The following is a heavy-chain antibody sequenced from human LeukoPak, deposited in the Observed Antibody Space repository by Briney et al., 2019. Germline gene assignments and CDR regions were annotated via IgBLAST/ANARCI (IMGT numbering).Heavy chain of an antibody. J-gene: IGHJ4*02. V-gene: IGHV3-9*01. CDR3: ARGPLGYSSSPGSFDY. CDR2: ISWDSGSI. Sequence: GGSLRLSCAASGFTFDDYAMHWVRQAPGKGLEWVAGISWDSGSIGYADSVKGRFTISRDNAKNTLYLQMNSLRAEDTAVYYCARGPLGYSSSPGSFDYWGQGTLVTVSS. D-gene: IGHD6-13*01. CDR1: GFTFDDYA.